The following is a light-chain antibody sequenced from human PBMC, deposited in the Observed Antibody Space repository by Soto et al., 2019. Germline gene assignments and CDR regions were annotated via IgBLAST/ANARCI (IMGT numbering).Light chain of an antibody. CDR1: SSDVGSYNL. Sequence: QSVLTQPASMSGSPGQSITISCTGTSSDVGSYNLVSWYQQHPGKAPKLMIYEVSKRPSGVSNRFSGSKSGNTASLTISGLQAEDEAGYYCCSYAGSSTVFGTGTKLTVL. CDR2: EVS. J-gene: IGLJ1*01. CDR3: CSYAGSSTV. V-gene: IGLV2-23*02.